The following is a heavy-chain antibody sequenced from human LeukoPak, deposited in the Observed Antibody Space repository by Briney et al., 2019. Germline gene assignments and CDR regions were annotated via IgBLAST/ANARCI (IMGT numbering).Heavy chain of an antibody. V-gene: IGHV4-38-2*02. J-gene: IGHJ3*02. CDR2: IYHSGST. D-gene: IGHD6-13*01. Sequence: SETLSLTCTVSGYSISSGYYWGWIRQPPGKGLEWIGSIYHSGSTYYNPSLKSRVTISVDTSKNQFSLKLSSVTAADTAVYYCAREYSSSRDAFDIWGQGTMVTVSS. CDR1: GYSISSGYY. CDR3: AREYSSSRDAFDI.